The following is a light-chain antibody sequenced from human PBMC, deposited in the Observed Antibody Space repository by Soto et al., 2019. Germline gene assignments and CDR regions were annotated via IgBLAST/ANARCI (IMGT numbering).Light chain of an antibody. CDR1: SSDVGNYNL. Sequence: QSVLTQPASVSGSPGQSITISCTGTSSDVGNYNLVSWYQQHPGKAPKLMIYEVTKRPSGVCNRFSASKPANTASLTISGLQAEDEADFYCCSSAGNTTVVFGGGTKLTVL. J-gene: IGLJ2*01. V-gene: IGLV2-23*02. CDR2: EVT. CDR3: CSSAGNTTVV.